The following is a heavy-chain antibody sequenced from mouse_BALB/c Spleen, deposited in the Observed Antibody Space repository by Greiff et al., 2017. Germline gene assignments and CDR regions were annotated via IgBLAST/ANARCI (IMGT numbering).Heavy chain of an antibody. CDR3: ARRAYAGYYYAMDY. CDR1: GFDFSRYW. CDR2: INPDSSTI. J-gene: IGHJ4*01. Sequence: EVKLLESGGGLVQPGGSLKLSCAASGFDFSRYWMSWVRQAPGKGLEWIGEINPDSSTINYTPSLKDKFIISRDNAKNTLYLQMSKVRSEDTALYYCARRAYAGYYYAMDYWGQGTSVTVSS. V-gene: IGHV4-1*02. D-gene: IGHD3-2*02.